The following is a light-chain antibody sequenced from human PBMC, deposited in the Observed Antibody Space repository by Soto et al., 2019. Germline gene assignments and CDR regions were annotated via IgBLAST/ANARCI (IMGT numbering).Light chain of an antibody. V-gene: IGLV2-23*01. CDR3: CSYAGSRAPV. J-gene: IGLJ7*01. Sequence: QSALTQPASVSGSPGQWITFSCTGASSDVGNYHLVSWYQQHPGKAPKVIIYEGNKRPSGVSDRFSGSKSGDTASLTISGLRGDDEADYFCCSYAGSRAPVFGGGTQLTVL. CDR1: SSDVGNYHL. CDR2: EGN.